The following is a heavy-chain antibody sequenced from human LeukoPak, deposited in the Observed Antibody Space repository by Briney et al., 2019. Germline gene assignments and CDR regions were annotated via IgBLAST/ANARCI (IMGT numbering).Heavy chain of an antibody. CDR1: GFTFSNYA. D-gene: IGHD5-24*01. J-gene: IGHJ6*03. CDR2: FSGSGDST. Sequence: GGSLRLSCAGSGFTFSNYAMSWVRQAPGKGLEWVSAFSGSGDSTYYADSVKGRFTISRDNSKNTLYLQMNSLRVEDTAVYYCARVGLDGYNYYYYYYMDVWGKGTTVTVSS. CDR3: ARVGLDGYNYYYYYYMDV. V-gene: IGHV3-23*01.